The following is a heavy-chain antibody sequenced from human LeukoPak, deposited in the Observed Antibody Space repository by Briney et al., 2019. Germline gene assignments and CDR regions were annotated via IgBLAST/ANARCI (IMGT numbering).Heavy chain of an antibody. J-gene: IGHJ4*02. CDR2: ISGSGGST. D-gene: IGHD2-2*01. CDR3: AKWVNIVVVPHYFDY. CDR1: GFTFSSYA. Sequence: PGGSLRLSCAASGFTFSSYAMSWVRQAPGEGLEGVSAISGSGGSTYYADTVNGRFTISRDNYKNTLYLQMNSLRAEDTAVYYCAKWVNIVVVPHYFDYWGQGTLVTVSS. V-gene: IGHV3-23*01.